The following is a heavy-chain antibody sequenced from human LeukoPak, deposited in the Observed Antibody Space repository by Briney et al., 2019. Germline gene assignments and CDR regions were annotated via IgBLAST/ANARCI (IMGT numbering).Heavy chain of an antibody. CDR1: GGTFSSYA. Sequence: ASVKVSCKASGGTFSSYAISWVRQAPGQGLEWMGRIIPILGIANYAQKFQGRVTITADKSTSTAYMELRSLRSDDTAVYYCARDAKLLPQRAFDIWGQGTMVTVSS. CDR2: IIPILGIA. J-gene: IGHJ3*02. V-gene: IGHV1-69*04. CDR3: ARDAKLLPQRAFDI. D-gene: IGHD2-2*01.